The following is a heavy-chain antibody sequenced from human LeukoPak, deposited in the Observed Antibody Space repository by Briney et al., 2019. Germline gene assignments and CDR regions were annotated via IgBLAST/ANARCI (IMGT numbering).Heavy chain of an antibody. Sequence: SETLSLTCAVYGGSFSGYYWSWIRQPPGKGLEWIGEINHSGSTNYNPSLKSRVTISVDTSKNQFSLKLSSVTAADTAVYYCARGLGYCSSTSCQRIARPWAFDIWGQGTMVTVSS. CDR1: GGSFSGYY. D-gene: IGHD2-2*03. CDR3: ARGLGYCSSTSCQRIARPWAFDI. J-gene: IGHJ3*02. CDR2: INHSGST. V-gene: IGHV4-34*01.